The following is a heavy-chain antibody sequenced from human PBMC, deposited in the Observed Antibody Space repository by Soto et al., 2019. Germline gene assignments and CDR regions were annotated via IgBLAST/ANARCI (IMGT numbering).Heavy chain of an antibody. V-gene: IGHV3-74*01. J-gene: IGHJ3*02. CDR2: INSDGSST. D-gene: IGHD3-22*01. Sequence: GGSLRLSCAASAFTFKNHWMHWVRQAPGKGLVWVSRINSDGSSTSYADSVKGRFTISRDNAKNTLYLQMNSLRAEDTDVYYCARVLRRRITMIVVDRDAFDIWGQGTMVTVSS. CDR3: ARVLRRRITMIVVDRDAFDI. CDR1: AFTFKNHW.